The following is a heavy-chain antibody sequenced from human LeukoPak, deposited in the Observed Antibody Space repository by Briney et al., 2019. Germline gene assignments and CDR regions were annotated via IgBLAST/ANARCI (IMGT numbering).Heavy chain of an antibody. J-gene: IGHJ3*02. Sequence: SETLSLTCTVSGGSISSCYWSWIRQPPGKGLEWIGYIYYSGSTNYNPSLKSRVTISVDTSKNQFSLKLSSVTAADTAVYYCAREKYFDPPGAFDIWGQGTMVTVSS. CDR2: IYYSGST. CDR1: GGSISSCY. V-gene: IGHV4-59*01. D-gene: IGHD3-9*01. CDR3: AREKYFDPPGAFDI.